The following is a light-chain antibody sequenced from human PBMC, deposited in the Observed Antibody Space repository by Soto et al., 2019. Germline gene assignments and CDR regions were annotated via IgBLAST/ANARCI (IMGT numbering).Light chain of an antibody. V-gene: IGKV1-5*01. Sequence: DFQMTQSPSTLSASVGDRVTITCRASQNIRSRWAWFQQKPGKAPKLLIYDASSLESGVPPRFSGSGSGTEFTLTISSLQTDDFSTYYCRQYHSYWTFGQGTKVE. CDR2: DAS. CDR3: RQYHSYWT. CDR1: QNIRSR. J-gene: IGKJ1*01.